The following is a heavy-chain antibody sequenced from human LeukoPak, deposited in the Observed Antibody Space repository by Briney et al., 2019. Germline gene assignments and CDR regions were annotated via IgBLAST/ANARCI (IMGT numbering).Heavy chain of an antibody. V-gene: IGHV4-59*13. D-gene: IGHD5-18*01. Sequence: SETLSLMCSVWVRFFHLCYWLWLRRPPERGLVGIGYFYYSGSTNYNPSLKSRVTISVDTSKNQFSLQLSSVTAADTAVYYCARAPGLRGYSYGPPGNWGQGTLVTVSS. CDR3: ARAPGLRGYSYGPPGN. CDR1: VRFFHLCY. CDR2: FYYSGST. J-gene: IGHJ4*02.